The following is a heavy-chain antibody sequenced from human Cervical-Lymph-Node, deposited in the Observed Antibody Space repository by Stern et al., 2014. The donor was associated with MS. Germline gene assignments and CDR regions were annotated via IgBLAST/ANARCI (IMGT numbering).Heavy chain of an antibody. D-gene: IGHD1-14*01. CDR3: ARQTTAWASDV. CDR2: IYPGDSAT. J-gene: IGHJ4*02. V-gene: IGHV5-51*01. CDR1: GYNFSIYW. Sequence: EVQLVQSGAELIRPGESLKISCKGSGYNFSIYWIAWVRQTPGQGLEWMGVIYPGDSATSYGPTFQGQVTMSAEQSNSTAYLPWGSLNASDSAMYFCARQTTAWASDVWGQGTLVTVSS.